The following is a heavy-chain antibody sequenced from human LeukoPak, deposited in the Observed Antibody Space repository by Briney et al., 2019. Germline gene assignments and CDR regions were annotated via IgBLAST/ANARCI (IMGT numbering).Heavy chain of an antibody. CDR2: IYYSGST. D-gene: IGHD3-10*01. J-gene: IGHJ5*02. V-gene: IGHV4-39*07. CDR1: GGSISSSSYY. CDR3: ARAIRNYYGSGSSWFDP. Sequence: PSETLSLTCTVSGGSISSSSYYWGWIRQPPGKGLEWIGSIYYSGSTYYNPSLKSRVTISVDTSKNQFSLKLSSVTAADTAVYYCARAIRNYYGSGSSWFDPWGQGTLVTVSS.